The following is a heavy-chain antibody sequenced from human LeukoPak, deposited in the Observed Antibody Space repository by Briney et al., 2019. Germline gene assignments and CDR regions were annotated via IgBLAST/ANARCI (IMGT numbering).Heavy chain of an antibody. D-gene: IGHD3-22*01. CDR3: ARRGSNYYDSSGYLSFDY. CDR1: GYTFTSYD. J-gene: IGHJ4*02. CDR2: MNPNSGNT. Sequence: ASVKVSCKASGYTFTSYDINWVRQATGQGLEWMGWMNPNSGNTGYAQKFQGRVTMTRNTSISTAYMELSSLRSEATAVYYCARRGSNYYDSSGYLSFDYGGQGTLVTVSS. V-gene: IGHV1-8*01.